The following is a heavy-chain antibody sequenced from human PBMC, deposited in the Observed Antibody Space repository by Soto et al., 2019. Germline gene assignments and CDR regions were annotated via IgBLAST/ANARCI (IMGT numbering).Heavy chain of an antibody. CDR3: AREIAARPLYYSHMDV. CDR2: ISSSSSYI. D-gene: IGHD6-6*01. V-gene: IGHV3-21*01. J-gene: IGHJ6*03. Sequence: GGSLRLSCAASGFTFSSYSMNWVRQAPGKGLEWVSSISSSSSYIYYADSVKGRFTISRDNAKNSLYLQMNSLRAEDTAVYYCAREIAARPLYYSHMDVWGKGTTVTVSS. CDR1: GFTFSSYS.